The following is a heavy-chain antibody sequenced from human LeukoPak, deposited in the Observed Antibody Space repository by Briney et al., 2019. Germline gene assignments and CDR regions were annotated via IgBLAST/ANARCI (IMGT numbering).Heavy chain of an antibody. V-gene: IGHV1-2*02. D-gene: IGHD1-26*01. CDR1: GYTFTGNY. CDR3: ARLIVGATSDDY. J-gene: IGHJ4*02. Sequence: ASVRVSCKASGYTFTGNYMHWVRQAPGQGLEWMGWINPNSGDTNYAQKFQGRVTMTRDTSISTAYMELSRLRSDDTAVYYCARLIVGATSDDYWGQGTLVTVSS. CDR2: INPNSGDT.